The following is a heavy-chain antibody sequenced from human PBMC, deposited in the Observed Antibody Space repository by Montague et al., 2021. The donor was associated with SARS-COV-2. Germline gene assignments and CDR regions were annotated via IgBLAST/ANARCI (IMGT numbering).Heavy chain of an antibody. CDR3: ARGVTNDD. J-gene: IGHJ4*02. D-gene: IGHD2-21*02. CDR1: GYIFSDYY. V-gene: IGHV1-2*02. CDR2: INPHSGGT. Sequence: SVKVSCKASGYIFSDYYVHWLRQAPGQGLEWMGWINPHSGGTYYAQKFQGRVTLTRDTSITTAYMDLSGLTSDDTAVYYCARGVTNDDWGQGTLVTVSS.